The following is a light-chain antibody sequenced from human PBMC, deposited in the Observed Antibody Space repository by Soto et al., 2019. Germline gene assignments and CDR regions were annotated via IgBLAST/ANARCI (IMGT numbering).Light chain of an antibody. J-gene: IGLJ1*01. V-gene: IGLV1-40*01. Sequence: RVARGGVPIINTRRSSNIGAGYDVHWYQQLPGTAPKLLIYGNSHRPSGVPDRFSGSKSGTSASLAITGLQAEDEADYYCQSYDSSMSGYVFGTGTRSPS. CDR3: QSYDSSMSGYV. CDR1: SSNIGAGYD. CDR2: GNS.